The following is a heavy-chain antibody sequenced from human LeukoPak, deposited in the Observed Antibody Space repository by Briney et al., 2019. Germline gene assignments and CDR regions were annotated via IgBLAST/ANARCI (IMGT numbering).Heavy chain of an antibody. D-gene: IGHD3-22*01. V-gene: IGHV1-46*01. J-gene: IGHJ3*02. CDR3: ARKTYDSSGLIPHPGVFDI. CDR1: GYTFTSYY. CDR2: INPSGGST. Sequence: GASVKVSCKASGYTFTSYYMHWVRQAPGQGLEWMGIINPSGGSTSYAQKFQGRVTMTRDTSTSTVYMELSSLRSEDTAVYYCARKTYDSSGLIPHPGVFDIWVQGTMVTVSS.